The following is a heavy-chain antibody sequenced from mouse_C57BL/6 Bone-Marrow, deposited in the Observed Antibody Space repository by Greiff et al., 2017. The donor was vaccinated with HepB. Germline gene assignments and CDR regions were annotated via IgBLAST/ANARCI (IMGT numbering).Heavy chain of an antibody. Sequence: QVQLKESGAELARPGASVKLSCKASGYTFTSYGISWVKQRTGQGLEWIGEIYPRSGNTYYNEKFKGKATLTADKSSSTAYMELRSLTSEDSAVYFCARGDSSGYGYWGQGTTLTVSS. V-gene: IGHV1-81*01. D-gene: IGHD3-2*02. CDR1: GYTFTSYG. J-gene: IGHJ2*01. CDR2: IYPRSGNT. CDR3: ARGDSSGYGY.